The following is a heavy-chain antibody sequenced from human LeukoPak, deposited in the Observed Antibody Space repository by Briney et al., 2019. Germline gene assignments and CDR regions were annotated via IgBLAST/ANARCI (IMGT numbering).Heavy chain of an antibody. CDR2: INPSGGST. J-gene: IGHJ3*02. D-gene: IGHD6-13*01. CDR1: GYTFTSYY. V-gene: IGHV1-46*01. CDR3: ARVLGAAAGPNDAFDI. Sequence: ASVKVSCKASGYTFTSYYMHWVRQAPGQGLGWMGIINPSGGSTSYAQKFQGRVTMTRDTSTSTVYMELSSLRSEDTAVYYCARVLGAAAGPNDAFDIWGQGTMVTVSS.